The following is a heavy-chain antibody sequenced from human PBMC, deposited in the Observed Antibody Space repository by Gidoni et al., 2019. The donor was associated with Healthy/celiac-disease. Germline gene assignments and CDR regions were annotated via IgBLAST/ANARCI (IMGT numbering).Heavy chain of an antibody. CDR2: IRSKANSYAT. Sequence: EVQLVESGGGLVQPGGSLKLYCAASGFTFSGSAMHWVRQASGKGLEWVGRIRSKANSYATAYAASVKGRFTISRDDSKNTAYLQMNSLKTEDTAVYYCTRLTVDTAMDLFDYWGQGTLVTVSS. D-gene: IGHD5-18*01. J-gene: IGHJ4*02. V-gene: IGHV3-73*01. CDR3: TRLTVDTAMDLFDY. CDR1: GFTFSGSA.